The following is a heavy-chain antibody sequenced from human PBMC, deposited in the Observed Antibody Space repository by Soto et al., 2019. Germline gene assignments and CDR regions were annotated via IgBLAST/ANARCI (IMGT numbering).Heavy chain of an antibody. Sequence: QVQLVQSGAEVKKPGASVKVSCKASGYTFTSYYMHWVRQAPGQGLEWMGIINPSGGSTSYAQKFQGRVTMTRDTSTSTVYMELSGLRSEDTAVYYCATEEGLRYHTPGFYYGMDVWGQGTTVTVSS. V-gene: IGHV1-46*01. CDR1: GYTFTSYY. J-gene: IGHJ6*02. CDR3: ATEEGLRYHTPGFYYGMDV. D-gene: IGHD3-9*01. CDR2: INPSGGST.